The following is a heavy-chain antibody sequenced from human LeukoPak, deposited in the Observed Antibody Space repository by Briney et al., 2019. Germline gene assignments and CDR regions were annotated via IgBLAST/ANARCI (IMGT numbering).Heavy chain of an antibody. CDR1: GFTFGSYA. CDR2: ISGNGGDT. V-gene: IGHV3-23*01. J-gene: IGHJ3*02. Sequence: GRSLRLSCAASGFTFGSYAMHWVRQAPGKGLEWVSLISGNGGDTYHADSVKGRFTISRDNSKKTLYLQMNSLRAEDTAVYYCAYRGKIAVTTKGAFDIWGQGTLVTVSS. D-gene: IGHD4-17*01. CDR3: AYRGKIAVTTKGAFDI.